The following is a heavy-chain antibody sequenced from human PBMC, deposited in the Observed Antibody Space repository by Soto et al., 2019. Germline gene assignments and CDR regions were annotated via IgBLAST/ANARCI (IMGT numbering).Heavy chain of an antibody. CDR1: GGSISSSSYY. CDR2: IYYSGST. J-gene: IGHJ4*02. D-gene: IGHD1-7*01. Sequence: PSETLSLTCTVSGGSISSSSYYWGWIRQPPGKGLEWIGSIYYSGSTYYNTSLKSRVTISVDTSKNQFSLKLSSVTAADTAVYYCARAAELELPGHPPAYFDYWGQGTLVTVSS. CDR3: ARAAELELPGHPPAYFDY. V-gene: IGHV4-39*07.